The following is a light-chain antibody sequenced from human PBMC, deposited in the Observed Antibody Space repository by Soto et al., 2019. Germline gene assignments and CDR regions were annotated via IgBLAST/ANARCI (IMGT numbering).Light chain of an antibody. Sequence: DIQMTQSPPSLSASVGDRVSITCRASQSISSFLNWYQQKPGTAPNLLIYAASNLQSGVPSRFSGSGSGTDFTLTISSLQLEDFETYYCQQGYTTPYTFGQGTKVDIK. CDR2: AAS. CDR1: QSISSF. CDR3: QQGYTTPYT. V-gene: IGKV1-39*01. J-gene: IGKJ2*01.